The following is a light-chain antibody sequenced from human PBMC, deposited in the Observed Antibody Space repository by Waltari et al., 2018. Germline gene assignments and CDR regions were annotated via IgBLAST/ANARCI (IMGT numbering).Light chain of an antibody. Sequence: ELVLTQSPGTASLSPGERVTLSCRASQTVGSSRLAWNQLKPGQAPRLVIYRASRRATGIPDRFSGSGSGTDFSLTISRLEPEDFAVYYCQQHGTLPATFGQGTKVEIK. CDR2: RAS. V-gene: IGKV3-20*01. CDR1: QTVGSSR. J-gene: IGKJ1*01. CDR3: QQHGTLPAT.